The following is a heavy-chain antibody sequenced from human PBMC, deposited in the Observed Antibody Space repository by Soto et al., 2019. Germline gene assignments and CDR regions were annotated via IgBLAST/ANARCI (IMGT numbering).Heavy chain of an antibody. D-gene: IGHD1-26*01. CDR2: INAGNGNT. J-gene: IGHJ4*02. V-gene: IGHV1-3*01. CDR1: GYTFTSYA. CDR3: ARDDSGFSGSHYLDYFNY. Sequence: ASVKVSCKASGYTFTSYAIHWVRQAPGQRLEWMGWINAGNGNTKSSERFQGRVTISRVTSASTAYLELSSLRSEDTAVYYCARDDSGFSGSHYLDYFNYWGQGALVTVSS.